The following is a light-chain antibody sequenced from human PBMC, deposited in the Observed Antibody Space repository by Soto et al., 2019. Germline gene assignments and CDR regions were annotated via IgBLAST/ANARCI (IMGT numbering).Light chain of an antibody. CDR3: SSYTSSSPDVV. Sequence: QSVLTQPASVSGSPGQSITISCTGTSSDVGGYNYVSWYQHHPGKAPKLMIYDVSNRPSGVSNRFSGSKSGNTASLTISGLQVEDEADYYCSSYTSSSPDVVFGGGTKVTVL. J-gene: IGLJ2*01. V-gene: IGLV2-14*03. CDR1: SSDVGGYNY. CDR2: DVS.